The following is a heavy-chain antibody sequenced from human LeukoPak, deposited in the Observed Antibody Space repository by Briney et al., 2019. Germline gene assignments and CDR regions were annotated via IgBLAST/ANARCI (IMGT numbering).Heavy chain of an antibody. Sequence: GGSLRLSCAASGFTFSNYSMSWVRQSPGKWLEWVVTLKQDGTEKYYVDSVKGRFTISRDNAKNSLYLQMNSLRAEDTAVYYCARAPAPYSSGWFDWGQGTLVTVSS. D-gene: IGHD6-19*01. CDR1: GFTFSNYS. V-gene: IGHV3-7*05. CDR3: ARAPAPYSSGWFD. J-gene: IGHJ4*02. CDR2: LKQDGTEK.